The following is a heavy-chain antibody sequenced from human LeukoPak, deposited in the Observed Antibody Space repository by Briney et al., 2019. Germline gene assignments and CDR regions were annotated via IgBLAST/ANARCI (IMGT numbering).Heavy chain of an antibody. CDR3: ARREYYNSAAFDY. CDR1: GYTLTTYG. V-gene: IGHV1-18*01. J-gene: IGHJ4*02. Sequence: ASVKVSCKASGYTLTTYGITGVRQAPGQGLEWMGWISAYNGDTNYAQKLQGRVTMTTDTPTSTAYMELRSLRSDDTAVYYCARREYYNSAAFDYWGQGTLVTVSS. D-gene: IGHD3-22*01. CDR2: ISAYNGDT.